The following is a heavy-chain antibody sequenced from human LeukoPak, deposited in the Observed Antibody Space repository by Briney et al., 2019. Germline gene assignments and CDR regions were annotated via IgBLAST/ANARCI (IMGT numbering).Heavy chain of an antibody. CDR1: GGSISSYY. V-gene: IGHV4-4*07. CDR3: ARDLYDFWSGYYGFDP. D-gene: IGHD3-3*01. Sequence: SETLSLTCTVSGGSISSYYWSWIRQPAGKGLEWIGRIYTSGSTYYNPSLKSRVTISVDTSKNQFSLKLSSVTAADTAVYYCARDLYDFWSGYYGFDPWGQGTLVTVSS. CDR2: IYTSGST. J-gene: IGHJ5*02.